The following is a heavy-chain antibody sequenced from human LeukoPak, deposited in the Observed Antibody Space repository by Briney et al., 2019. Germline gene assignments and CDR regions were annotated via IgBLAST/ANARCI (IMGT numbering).Heavy chain of an antibody. CDR1: GFTFSSYA. J-gene: IGHJ3*02. Sequence: GGSLRLSCAASGFTFSSYAMSWVRQAPGKGLEWVSAISGSGGSTYYADSVKGRFTISRDNSKNTLYLQMNSLRVEDTAVYYCAKDLIYDYALPSAFDIWGQGTMVTVSS. CDR3: AKDLIYDYALPSAFDI. CDR2: ISGSGGST. V-gene: IGHV3-23*01. D-gene: IGHD3-16*01.